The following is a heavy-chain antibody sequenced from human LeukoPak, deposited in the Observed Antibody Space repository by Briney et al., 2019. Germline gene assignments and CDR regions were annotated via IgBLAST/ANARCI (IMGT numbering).Heavy chain of an antibody. J-gene: IGHJ4*02. V-gene: IGHV4-59*01. CDR1: GGSISSYY. Sequence: PSETLSLTCTVSGGSISSYYWSWIRQPPGKGLEWIGYIYYSGSTNYNPSLKSRVTISVDTSKNQFSLKLSSVTAADTAVYYCARDLGGTTGGYFDYWGQGTLVTVSS. CDR3: ARDLGGTTGGYFDY. CDR2: IYYSGST. D-gene: IGHD1-1*01.